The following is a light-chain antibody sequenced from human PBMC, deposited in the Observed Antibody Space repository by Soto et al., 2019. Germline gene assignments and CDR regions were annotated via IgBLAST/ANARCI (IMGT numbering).Light chain of an antibody. CDR1: SSDVGGYNF. J-gene: IGLJ1*01. V-gene: IGLV2-11*01. CDR2: DVS. CDR3: CSYAGSSYV. Sequence: QSALTQPRSVSGSPGQSVTISCTGTSSDVGGYNFVSWYQQYPGKAPKLMIFDVSNRPSGVPDRFSGSKSGNTAFLTISGLQAEDEADYYCCSYAGSSYVFGTGTKLTVL.